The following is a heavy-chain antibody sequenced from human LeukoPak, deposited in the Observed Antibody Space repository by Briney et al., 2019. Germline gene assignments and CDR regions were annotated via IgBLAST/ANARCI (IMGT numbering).Heavy chain of an antibody. Sequence: NPSETLSLTCTVSGGSISSYDWSWIRQPAGKGLEWIGRTYTSGSTNYNPSLKSRVTMSVDMSKNQFSLKLSSMIAADTAVYYCAKTTDYGGSLFDYWGQGTLVTVSS. CDR2: TYTSGST. CDR1: GGSISSYD. D-gene: IGHD4-23*01. V-gene: IGHV4-4*07. CDR3: AKTTDYGGSLFDY. J-gene: IGHJ4*02.